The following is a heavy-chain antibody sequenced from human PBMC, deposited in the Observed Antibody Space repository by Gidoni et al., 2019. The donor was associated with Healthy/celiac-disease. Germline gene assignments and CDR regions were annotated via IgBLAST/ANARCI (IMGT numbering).Heavy chain of an antibody. D-gene: IGHD6-19*01. CDR1: GFTFSSYA. CDR3: AKDSSSAPLPGYSSGWYLYYYYYGMDV. Sequence: EVQLLESGGGLVQPGGSLRLSCAASGFTFSSYAMSWVRQAPGKGLEWVSAISGSGGSTYYADSVKGRFTISRDNSKNTLYLQMNSLRADDTAVYYCAKDSSSAPLPGYSSGWYLYYYYYGMDVWGQGTTVTVSS. CDR2: ISGSGGST. J-gene: IGHJ6*02. V-gene: IGHV3-23*01.